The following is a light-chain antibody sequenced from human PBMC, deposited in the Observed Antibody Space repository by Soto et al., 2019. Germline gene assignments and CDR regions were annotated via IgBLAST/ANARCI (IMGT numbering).Light chain of an antibody. Sequence: EIVMTQSPATLSVSPGEGATLSCRASQSVRTNLAWYQQKPGQAPRLLIYDASYRATDIPPRFSGSGSGTDFTLTISSLEPEDFAVYYCQQRSSWPPTITFGQGTRLEIK. CDR2: DAS. CDR3: QQRSSWPPTIT. CDR1: QSVRTN. V-gene: IGKV3-11*01. J-gene: IGKJ5*01.